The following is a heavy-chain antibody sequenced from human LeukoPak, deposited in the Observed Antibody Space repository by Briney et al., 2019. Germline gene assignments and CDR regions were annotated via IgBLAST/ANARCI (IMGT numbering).Heavy chain of an antibody. CDR3: AKYSNWDNFDY. Sequence: GGSLRLSCAASGLSTSDNYMSWVRQAPGKGLEWVSSISSSSSYIYYADSVKGRFTISRDNSKNTLYLQMNSLRAEDTAVYYCAKYSNWDNFDYWGQGTLVTVSS. V-gene: IGHV3-21*04. CDR1: GLSTSDNY. J-gene: IGHJ4*02. CDR2: ISSSSSYI. D-gene: IGHD4-11*01.